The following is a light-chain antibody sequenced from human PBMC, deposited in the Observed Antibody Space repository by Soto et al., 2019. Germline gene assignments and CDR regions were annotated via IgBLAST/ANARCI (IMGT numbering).Light chain of an antibody. CDR1: QSVSSD. V-gene: IGKV3-20*01. CDR2: GAS. Sequence: ELVMTQSPATLSVSPGDRATLSCRASQSVSSDLAWYQQKPGQAPRLLIYGASNRATGIQDRFSGSGSGTESTLTIRRLEPEDFAVYYCQQYGSSGTCGQGTKVDIK. J-gene: IGKJ1*01. CDR3: QQYGSSGT.